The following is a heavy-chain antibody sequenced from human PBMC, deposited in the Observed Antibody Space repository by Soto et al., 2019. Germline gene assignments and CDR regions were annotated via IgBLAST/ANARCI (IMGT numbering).Heavy chain of an antibody. V-gene: IGHV3-7*01. CDR1: GFTFSRYW. J-gene: IGHJ4*02. Sequence: PGGSLRLSCAASGFTFSRYWMIWVRQAPGKGLEWVANIKQDGSEKYYVDSVKGRFTISRDDAKNSLYLQMNSLRAEDTAVYYCARRDVDIVATIEYYFYYWGQGTLVTVSS. CDR3: ARRDVDIVATIEYYFYY. CDR2: IKQDGSEK. D-gene: IGHD5-12*01.